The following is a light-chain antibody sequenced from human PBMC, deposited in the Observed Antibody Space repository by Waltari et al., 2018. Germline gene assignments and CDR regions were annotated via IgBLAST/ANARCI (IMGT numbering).Light chain of an antibody. CDR3: LLYYNGAGV. J-gene: IGLJ2*01. V-gene: IGLV7-46*01. CDR2: ETT. CDR1: TGAVTSGPY. Sequence: QAVVTQEPSLTVSPGGTVTLPCGSSTGAVTSGPYPYWFQERPGQAPRTLIYETTNKHSWTPARFSGPLPGGKAALTLAGAQPEDETEYYCLLYYNGAGVFGGGTKLTVL.